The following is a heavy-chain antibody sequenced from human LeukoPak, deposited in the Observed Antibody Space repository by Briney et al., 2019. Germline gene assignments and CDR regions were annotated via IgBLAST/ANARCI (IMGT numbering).Heavy chain of an antibody. D-gene: IGHD3-22*01. Sequence: SVKVSCKASGFTFTSSAMQWVRQAGGQRLEWIGWIVVGSGNTNYAQKLQGRVTMTTDPSTSTAYMELRSLRSDDTAVYYCARDIGDSSGYYYVDYWGQGTLVTVSS. CDR1: GFTFTSSA. V-gene: IGHV1-58*02. CDR2: IVVGSGNT. CDR3: ARDIGDSSGYYYVDY. J-gene: IGHJ4*02.